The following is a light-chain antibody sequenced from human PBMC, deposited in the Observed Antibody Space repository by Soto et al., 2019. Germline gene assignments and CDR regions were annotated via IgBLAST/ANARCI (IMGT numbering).Light chain of an antibody. V-gene: IGKV1-17*01. CDR1: QVITND. CDR3: LQLNTYPWT. J-gene: IGKJ1*01. CDR2: GAS. Sequence: DIQMTQSPSSLSASVGDRLTITCRASQVITNDLGWYQQKPGKAPKRLIYGASTLQSGVPSRFSGSGSGTEFTLTIRSMPTEAFAHYYCLQLNTYPWTFGQGTKVDIK.